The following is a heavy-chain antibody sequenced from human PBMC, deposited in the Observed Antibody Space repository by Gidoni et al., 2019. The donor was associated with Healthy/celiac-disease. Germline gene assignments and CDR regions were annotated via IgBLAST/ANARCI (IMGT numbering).Heavy chain of an antibody. CDR2: ICYSGST. D-gene: IGHD3-3*01. Sequence: QVQLQESGPGLVKPSQTLSLTCTVSGGSISSGGYYWSWIRQHPGKGLEWIGYICYSGSTYYNPSLKSRDTISVDTSKNQFSLKLSSVTAADTAVYYCARAVTIFGVVSAFDIWGQGTMVTVSS. J-gene: IGHJ3*02. CDR3: ARAVTIFGVVSAFDI. CDR1: GGSISSGGYY. V-gene: IGHV4-31*03.